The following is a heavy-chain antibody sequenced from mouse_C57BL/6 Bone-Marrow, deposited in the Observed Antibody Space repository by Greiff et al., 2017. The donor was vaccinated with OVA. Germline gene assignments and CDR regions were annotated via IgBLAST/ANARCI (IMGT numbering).Heavy chain of an antibody. CDR2: IYPGSGST. CDR1: GYTFTSYW. J-gene: IGHJ2*01. Sequence: QVQLQQPGAELVKPGASVKMSCKASGYTFTSYWITWVKQRPGQGLEWIGDIYPGSGSTNYNEKFKSKATLTVDTSSSTAYMQLSSLTSEDSAVYYCARGCTTVVEALENWGQGTTLTVSS. V-gene: IGHV1-55*01. D-gene: IGHD1-1*01. CDR3: ARGCTTVVEALEN.